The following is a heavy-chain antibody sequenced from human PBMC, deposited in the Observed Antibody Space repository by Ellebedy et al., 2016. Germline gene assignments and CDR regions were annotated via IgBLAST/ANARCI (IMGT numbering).Heavy chain of an antibody. CDR1: GGSMTNYY. V-gene: IGHV4-59*08. J-gene: IGHJ5*02. D-gene: IGHD3-10*01. Sequence: SETLSLTCTVSGGSMTNYYWSWIRQPPGKGLEWIGYVHFSGNTNYNSALKSRVTISVDTSKNQFSLTLSSVTAADTAVYYCARHRGVIKSGASDPWGQGALVTVSS. CDR2: VHFSGNT. CDR3: ARHRGVIKSGASDP.